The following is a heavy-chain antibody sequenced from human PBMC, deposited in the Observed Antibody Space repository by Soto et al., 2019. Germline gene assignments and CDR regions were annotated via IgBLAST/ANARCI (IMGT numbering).Heavy chain of an antibody. CDR3: ARVRGIGSSSWYIGAHNAFDI. J-gene: IGHJ3*02. V-gene: IGHV1-2*02. D-gene: IGHD6-13*01. CDR2: INPNSGGT. CDR1: GYTFTSYA. Sequence: ASVKVSCKASGYTFTSYAMHWVRQAPGQGLEWMGWINPNSGGTNYAQKFQGRVTMTRDTSISTAYMELSRLRSDDTAVYYCARVRGIGSSSWYIGAHNAFDIWGQGTMVTVSS.